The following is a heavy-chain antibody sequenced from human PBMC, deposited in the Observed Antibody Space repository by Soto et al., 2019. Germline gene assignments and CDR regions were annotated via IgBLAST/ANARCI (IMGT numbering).Heavy chain of an antibody. CDR2: IIPIFGTA. Sequence: SVKVSCKASGGTFSSYAISWVRQAPGQGLEWMGGIIPIFGTANYAQKFQGRVTITADESTSTAYMELSSLRSEDTAVYYCARGLEEEMATSTYYYYGMDVWGQGTTVTVSS. V-gene: IGHV1-69*13. J-gene: IGHJ6*02. CDR1: GGTFSSYA. CDR3: ARGLEEEMATSTYYYYGMDV. D-gene: IGHD5-12*01.